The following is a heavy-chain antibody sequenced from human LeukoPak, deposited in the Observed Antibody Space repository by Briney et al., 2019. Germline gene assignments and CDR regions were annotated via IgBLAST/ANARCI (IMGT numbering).Heavy chain of an antibody. D-gene: IGHD3-22*01. J-gene: IGHJ4*02. CDR1: GYTFTGYY. CDR3: ATLSQTTYYYDSSGSGYFDY. Sequence: ASVKVSCKASGYTFTGYYMHWVRQAPGQGLEWMGRTNPNSGGTNYAQNFQGRVTMTRDTSISTAYMELSRLRSDDTAVYYCATLSQTTYYYDSSGSGYFDYWGQGTLVTVSS. V-gene: IGHV1-2*06. CDR2: TNPNSGGT.